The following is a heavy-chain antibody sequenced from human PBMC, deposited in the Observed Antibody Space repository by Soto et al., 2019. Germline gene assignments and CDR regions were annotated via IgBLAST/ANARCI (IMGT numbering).Heavy chain of an antibody. CDR1: GFIFSGSA. J-gene: IGHJ4*02. V-gene: IGHV3-73*01. CDR3: IRGGSPYYYDY. Sequence: EVQLVASGGGLVQPGGSLKLSCAASGFIFSGSAVHWVLQASGKGLEWVGRILSKAGNYATAYPASMKGRFTISRDDSENTACLQMTGLNTEYTAVYYCIRGGSPYYYDYWGQGTLVAVSS. CDR2: ILSKAGNYAT.